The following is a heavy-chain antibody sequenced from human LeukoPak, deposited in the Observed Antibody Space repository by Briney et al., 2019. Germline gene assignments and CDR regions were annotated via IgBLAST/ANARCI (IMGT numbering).Heavy chain of an antibody. J-gene: IGHJ4*02. CDR1: GFTFGDYA. CDR3: TSTFGGVIVPFDY. V-gene: IGHV3-49*04. Sequence: PGRSLRLSCTASGFTFGDYAMSWVRQAPGKGLEWVGFIRSKGYGGTTEYSASVKVRFTISRYDSKMFAHLQMHSLKTKAAYASYCTSTFGGVIVPFDYWGQGTLVTVSS. D-gene: IGHD3-16*02. CDR2: IRSKGYGGTT.